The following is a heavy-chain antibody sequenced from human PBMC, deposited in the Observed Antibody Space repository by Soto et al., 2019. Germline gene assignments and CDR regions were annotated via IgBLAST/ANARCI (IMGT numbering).Heavy chain of an antibody. CDR1: GGSISSSSYY. CDR2: FYYSGST. Sequence: QLQLQESGPGLVKPSETLSLTCTVSGGSISSSSYYWGWIRQPPGKGLEWIGSFYYSGSTYYNPSLKSRVTISVDTSKNQFSLKLSSVTAADTAVYYCASDPYDFWSGMDVWGQGTTVTVSS. D-gene: IGHD3-3*01. V-gene: IGHV4-39*01. J-gene: IGHJ6*02. CDR3: ASDPYDFWSGMDV.